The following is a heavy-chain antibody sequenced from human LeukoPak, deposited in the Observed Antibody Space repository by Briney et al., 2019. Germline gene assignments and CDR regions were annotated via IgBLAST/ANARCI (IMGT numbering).Heavy chain of an antibody. V-gene: IGHV3-30*03. CDR2: ISYEGSNK. Sequence: GGSLRLSCAASGFSFSSYGMHWVRHAPGKGLEWVAVISYEGSNKFYADSVKGRFTIYRDNSKNTLYLQMNSLRAEDTAVYYCATGGGSVFLDAFDIWGQGTKVTVSS. CDR1: GFSFSSYG. D-gene: IGHD4-23*01. CDR3: ATGGGSVFLDAFDI. J-gene: IGHJ3*02.